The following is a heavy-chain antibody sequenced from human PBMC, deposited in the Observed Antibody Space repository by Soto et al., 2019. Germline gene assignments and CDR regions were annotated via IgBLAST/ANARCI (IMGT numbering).Heavy chain of an antibody. D-gene: IGHD6-19*01. CDR2: IYNSGST. V-gene: IGHV4-59*01. CDR1: EGSIIGGC. CDR3: ARSTNGWHFDH. Sequence: PSGTVCQTGTDSEGSIIGGCWSWIRQPPGKGLEWIGYIYNSGSTKYSPSLKSRVTMSVDTSKNQFSLKLSSVTAADTAVYYCARSTNGWHFDHWGQGTLVTVSS. J-gene: IGHJ4*02.